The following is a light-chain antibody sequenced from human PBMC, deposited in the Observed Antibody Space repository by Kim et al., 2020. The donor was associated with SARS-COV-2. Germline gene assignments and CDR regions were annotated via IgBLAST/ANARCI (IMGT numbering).Light chain of an antibody. J-gene: IGKJ1*01. CDR2: AAS. CDR1: QCIIDY. V-gene: IGKV1-16*01. CDR3: QQYNTYLWT. Sequence: VSVGDRVSIACRASQCIIDYSASFQQKPGYAPNSLIYAASGLQSVDPSRFIGSGSGTYFTLTISSLRPEVFATYYCQQYNTYLWTFGQGAKVES.